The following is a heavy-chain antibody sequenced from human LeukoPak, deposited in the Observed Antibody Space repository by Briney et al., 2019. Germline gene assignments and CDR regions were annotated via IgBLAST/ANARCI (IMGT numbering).Heavy chain of an antibody. CDR2: IYHSGRT. CDR3: ARAQETENDY. V-gene: IGHV4-38-2*02. CDR1: GYSISSGYY. J-gene: IGHJ4*02. D-gene: IGHD5-24*01. Sequence: PSETLSLTCTVSGYSISSGYYWGWIRQPPGKGLEWIGSIYHSGRTFYNPSLKSRVTISVDTSKNQFSLKLTSVTAADTAVYYCARAQETENDYWGQGTLVTVSS.